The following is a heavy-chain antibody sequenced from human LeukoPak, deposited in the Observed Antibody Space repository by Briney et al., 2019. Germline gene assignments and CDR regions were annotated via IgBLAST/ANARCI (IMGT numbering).Heavy chain of an antibody. CDR2: SGNT. V-gene: IGHV4-59*08. CDR3: ARHFGRAVAGTSDY. CDR1: GGSISNYY. D-gene: IGHD6-19*01. Sequence: SETLSLTCTVSGGSISNYYWSWIRQPPGKGLEWIGYSGNTKYNPSLKSRVTISVDTSKNQFSLKLSSVTAADTAVYYCARHFGRAVAGTSDYWGQGTLVTVSS. J-gene: IGHJ4*02.